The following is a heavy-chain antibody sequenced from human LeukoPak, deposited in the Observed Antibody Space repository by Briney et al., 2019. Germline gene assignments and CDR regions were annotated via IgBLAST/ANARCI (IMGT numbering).Heavy chain of an antibody. CDR1: GFPFSSYA. CDR2: ISGSGGST. Sequence: GGSLRLSCAASGFPFSSYAMSWVRQAPGKGLEWVSAISGSGGSTYYADSVKGRFTISRDNSKNTLYLQMNSLRAEDTAVYYCAKDFPPEAYNWNSAPFDYWGQGTLVTVSS. V-gene: IGHV3-23*01. CDR3: AKDFPPEAYNWNSAPFDY. J-gene: IGHJ4*02. D-gene: IGHD1-7*01.